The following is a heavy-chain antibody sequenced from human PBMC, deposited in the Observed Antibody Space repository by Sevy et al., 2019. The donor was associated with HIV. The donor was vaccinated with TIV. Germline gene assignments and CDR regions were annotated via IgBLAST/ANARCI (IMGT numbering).Heavy chain of an antibody. CDR3: ARSIVGATVRYYFDY. CDR2: ISSSSSYI. V-gene: IGHV3-21*01. Sequence: GGSLRLSCAASGFTFSSYSMNWVRQAPGKGLEWVSSISSSSSYIYYADSGKGRFTISRDNAKNSWYLQMNSLRAEDTAVYYCARSIVGATVRYYFDYWGQGTLVTVSS. J-gene: IGHJ4*02. CDR1: GFTFSSYS. D-gene: IGHD1-26*01.